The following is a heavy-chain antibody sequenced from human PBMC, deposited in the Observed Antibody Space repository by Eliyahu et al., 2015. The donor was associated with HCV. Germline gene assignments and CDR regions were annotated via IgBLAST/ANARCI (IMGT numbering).Heavy chain of an antibody. CDR1: GFXXXSYW. J-gene: IGHJ4*02. D-gene: IGHD3-3*01. CDR3: ARENGGFWSADQDY. Sequence: EVQLVESGGGLVQPGGSLRLSCAASGFXXXSYWMSWXXQAXGKGLEWVANIKQDGSEKYYVDSVKGRFTISRDNAKNSLYLQMNSLRAEDTAVYYCARENGGFWSADQDYWGQGTLVTVSS. CDR2: IKQDGSEK. V-gene: IGHV3-7*01.